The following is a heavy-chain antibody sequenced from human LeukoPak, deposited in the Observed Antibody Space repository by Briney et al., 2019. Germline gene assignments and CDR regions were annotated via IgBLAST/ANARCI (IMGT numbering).Heavy chain of an antibody. J-gene: IGHJ6*02. CDR3: ARDKSRQQLVAWDYYYGMDV. Sequence: KSGGSLRLSCAASGFTFSSYSMNWVRQAPGKGLEWVSSISSSSSYIYYADSVRGRFTISRDNAKNSLFLQMNSLRAEDTAVYYCARDKSRQQLVAWDYYYGMDVWGQGTTVTVSS. CDR2: ISSSSSYI. D-gene: IGHD6-13*01. V-gene: IGHV3-21*01. CDR1: GFTFSSYS.